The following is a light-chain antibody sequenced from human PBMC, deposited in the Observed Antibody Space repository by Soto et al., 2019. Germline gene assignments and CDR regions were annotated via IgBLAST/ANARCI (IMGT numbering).Light chain of an antibody. CDR2: DAS. Sequence: DIQMTQAPSTLSASVGYRGTITCPTSDGISPWLAWLQQKPGKAPDLLIYDASSLESGVPSRFSGSGSGTEFTLTISSLQPEDFATYYCQQSYSTPLTFGGGTKVDIK. CDR3: QQSYSTPLT. V-gene: IGKV1-5*01. J-gene: IGKJ4*01. CDR1: DGISPW.